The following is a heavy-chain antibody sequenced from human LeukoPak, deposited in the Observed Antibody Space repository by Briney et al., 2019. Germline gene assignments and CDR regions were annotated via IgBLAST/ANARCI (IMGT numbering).Heavy chain of an antibody. CDR2: ISYEGSSK. D-gene: IGHD2-15*01. CDR3: ARVSSYCSGGSCYAGDYFDY. V-gene: IGHV3-30-3*01. CDR1: GFTFSIYA. J-gene: IGHJ4*02. Sequence: QPGGSLRLSCAASGFTFSIYAMHWVRQAPGTGLEWVAAISYEGSSKYYTDSVKGRFTISRDNSKNTLYLQMDSLRVEDTAEYYCARVSSYCSGGSCYAGDYFDYWGQGTLVTVSS.